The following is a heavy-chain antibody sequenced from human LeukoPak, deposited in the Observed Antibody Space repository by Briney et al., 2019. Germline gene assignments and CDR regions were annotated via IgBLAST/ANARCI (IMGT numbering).Heavy chain of an antibody. J-gene: IGHJ6*02. V-gene: IGHV3-73*01. Sequence: GGSLRLSCAASGFTFSGSAMHWVRQASGKGLEWVGRIRSKANSYATAYAASVKGRFTISRDDSKNTAYLQMNSLKTEDTAVYYCTSRGSSLNYYYGMDVWGQGTTVTVP. D-gene: IGHD1-26*01. CDR1: GFTFSGSA. CDR3: TSRGSSLNYYYGMDV. CDR2: IRSKANSYAT.